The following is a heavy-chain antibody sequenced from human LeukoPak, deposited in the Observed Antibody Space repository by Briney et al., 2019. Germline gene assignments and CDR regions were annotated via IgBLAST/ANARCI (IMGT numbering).Heavy chain of an antibody. Sequence: SETLSLTCTVSGGSISSYYWSWIRQPPGKGLEWIGYIYYSGSTNYNPSLKSRVTISVDTSKNQFSLKLSSVAAADTAVYYCARVVVYGDYPSWFDPWGQGTLVTVSS. J-gene: IGHJ5*02. D-gene: IGHD4-17*01. CDR2: IYYSGST. V-gene: IGHV4-59*01. CDR3: ARVVVYGDYPSWFDP. CDR1: GGSISSYY.